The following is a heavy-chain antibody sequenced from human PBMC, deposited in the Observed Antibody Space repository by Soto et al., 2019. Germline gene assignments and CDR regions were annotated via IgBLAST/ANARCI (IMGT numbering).Heavy chain of an antibody. D-gene: IGHD4-17*01. CDR3: ARDGFYGDSDAFDI. V-gene: IGHV3-21*01. CDR2: ISSSSSYI. J-gene: IGHJ3*02. CDR1: GFTFSSYS. Sequence: GGSLRLSCAASGFTFSSYSMNWVRQAPGKGLEWVSSISSSSSYIYYADSVKGRFTISRDNAKNSLYLQMNSLRAEDTAVYYCARDGFYGDSDAFDIWGQGTMVTVSS.